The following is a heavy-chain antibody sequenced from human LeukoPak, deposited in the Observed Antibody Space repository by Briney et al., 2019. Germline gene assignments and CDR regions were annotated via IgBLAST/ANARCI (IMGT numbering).Heavy chain of an antibody. CDR1: GGTFSSYA. D-gene: IGHD6-13*01. Sequence: SVKVSCKASGGTFSSYAISWVRQAPRQGLEWMGGIIPIFGTANYAQKFQGTVTITTNESTSTAYMELSSLRSEDTAVYYCARDRAAAGHYYYYMDVWGKGTTVTVSS. CDR2: IIPIFGTA. V-gene: IGHV1-69*05. CDR3: ARDRAAAGHYYYYMDV. J-gene: IGHJ6*03.